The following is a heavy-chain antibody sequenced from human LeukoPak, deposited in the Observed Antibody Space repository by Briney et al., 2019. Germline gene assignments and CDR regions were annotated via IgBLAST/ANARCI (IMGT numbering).Heavy chain of an antibody. CDR2: IYPGDSDT. J-gene: IGHJ6*03. Sequence: GESLKISCKGSGSSFTSYWIGWVRQMPGKGLEWMGIIYPGDSDTRYSPSFQGQVTISADKSISTAYLQWRSLKASDTAMYYCATSTSGYPYYYYYYYMYVWGKGTTVTVSS. CDR3: ATSTSGYPYYYYYYYMYV. V-gene: IGHV5-51*01. D-gene: IGHD5-12*01. CDR1: GSSFTSYW.